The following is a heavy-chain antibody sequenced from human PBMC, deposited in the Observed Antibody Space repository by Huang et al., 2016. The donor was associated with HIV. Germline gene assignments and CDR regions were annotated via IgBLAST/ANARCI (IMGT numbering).Heavy chain of an antibody. CDR2: IYWDDDK. V-gene: IGHV2-5*02. CDR3: AHIGRLGNYYMDV. J-gene: IGHJ6*03. D-gene: IGHD7-27*01. CDR1: GFSLNQKGVG. Sequence: QITLKESGPTVIKPTQTLTLTCSFSGFSLNQKGVGVGWIRQPPGKALEWLVLIYWDDDKRFTPSLKNRITITKDTSKNQVVFTMTNLDPMDTGTYYCAHIGRLGNYYMDVWGNGTTVTVSS.